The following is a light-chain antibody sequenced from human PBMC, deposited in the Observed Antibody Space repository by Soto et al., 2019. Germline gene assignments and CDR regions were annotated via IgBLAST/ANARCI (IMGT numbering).Light chain of an antibody. J-gene: IGKJ2*01. V-gene: IGKV3-20*01. CDR2: GAS. CDR3: QQYGSSTPRSDT. Sequence: EIVLTQSPGTLSLSPGERATLSCRASQSINSNYLAWYQQKPGQAPRLLIYGASSRATGIPDRFSGSGSGTEFNLTISRLKPEDFAVYYSQQYGSSTPRSDTFVQGTKLEIK. CDR1: QSINSNY.